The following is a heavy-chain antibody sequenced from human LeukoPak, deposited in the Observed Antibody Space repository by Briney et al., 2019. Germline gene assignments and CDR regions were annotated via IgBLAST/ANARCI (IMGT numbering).Heavy chain of an antibody. CDR1: GGSISSYY. CDR2: IYTSGST. CDR3: ARVEGGYDLGLFDY. V-gene: IGHV4-4*07. J-gene: IGHJ4*02. D-gene: IGHD5-12*01. Sequence: SETLSLTCTVSGGSISSYYWSWIRQPAGKGLEWIGRIYTSGSTNYSPSLKSRVTMSVDTSKNQFSLKLSSVTAADTAVYYCARVEGGYDLGLFDYWGQGTLVTVSS.